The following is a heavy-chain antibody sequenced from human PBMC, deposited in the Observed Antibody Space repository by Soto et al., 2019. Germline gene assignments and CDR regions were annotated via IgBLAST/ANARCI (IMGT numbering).Heavy chain of an antibody. CDR2: ISAYNGNT. D-gene: IGHD4-17*01. J-gene: IGHJ5*02. CDR1: GYTFTSYG. V-gene: IGHV1-18*01. CDR3: ARVVEATHYGLIETNWFDP. Sequence: ASVKVSCKASGYTFTSYGISWVRQAPGQGLEWMGWISAYNGNTNYAQKLQGRVTMTTDTSTSTAYMELRSLRSDDTAVYYCARVVEATHYGLIETNWFDPWGQGTLVTVSS.